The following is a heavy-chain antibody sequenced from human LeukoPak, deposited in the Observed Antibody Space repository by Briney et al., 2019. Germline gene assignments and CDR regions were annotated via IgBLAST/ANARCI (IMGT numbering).Heavy chain of an antibody. CDR3: ARTGSDYDFWSGYYRAFDI. Sequence: GGSLRLSCAASGFTFSSYSMNWVRQAPGKGLEWVGWINQDESDKQYVDSVKGRFTISRDNAKNSIYLQMNSLRAEDTAVYYCARTGSDYDFWSGYYRAFDIWGQGTMVTVSS. V-gene: IGHV3-7*01. CDR1: GFTFSSYS. D-gene: IGHD3-3*01. CDR2: INQDESDK. J-gene: IGHJ3*02.